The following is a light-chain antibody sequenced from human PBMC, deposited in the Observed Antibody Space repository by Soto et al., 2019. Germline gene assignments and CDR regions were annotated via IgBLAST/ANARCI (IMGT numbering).Light chain of an antibody. J-gene: IGKJ1*01. V-gene: IGKV3-15*01. CDR3: QQYHNWWT. CDR2: GAS. CDR1: QSVSTN. Sequence: EVLMTQSPATLSVSPGERATLSCRASQSVSTNLAWYQQKPGQAPRLLIYGASSRATGIPARISGSGSGTEFTLTITSLQSEDFGVYHCQQYHNWWTFGQGTKVDIK.